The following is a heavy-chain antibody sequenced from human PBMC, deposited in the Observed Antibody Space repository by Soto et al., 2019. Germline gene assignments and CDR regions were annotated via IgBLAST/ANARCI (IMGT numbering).Heavy chain of an antibody. Sequence: SETLSLTCAVYGGSFSGYYWSWIRQPPGKGLEWIGEINHSGSTNYNPSLKSRVTISVDTSKNQFSLNLISVTAADRAVYYCARGLNWNYGAFDYWGQGTLVTVSS. V-gene: IGHV4-34*01. D-gene: IGHD1-7*01. CDR1: GGSFSGYY. CDR3: ARGLNWNYGAFDY. CDR2: INHSGST. J-gene: IGHJ4*02.